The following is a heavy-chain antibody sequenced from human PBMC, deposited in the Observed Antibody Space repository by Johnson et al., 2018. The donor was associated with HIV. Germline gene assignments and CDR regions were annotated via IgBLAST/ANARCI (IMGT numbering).Heavy chain of an antibody. CDR3: ARGWQQRAFDI. CDR1: GFTVSSNY. V-gene: IGHV3-66*01. CDR2: IYSGGNT. D-gene: IGHD6-13*01. Sequence: VQLVESGGGLVQPGGSLRLSCAASGFTVSSNYMSWVRQSPGKGLEWVSVIYSGGNTYYADSVTGRFTISRDNSRNTLYLQMNSLVAEDTAVYYCARGWQQRAFDIWGQGTMVTVSS. J-gene: IGHJ3*02.